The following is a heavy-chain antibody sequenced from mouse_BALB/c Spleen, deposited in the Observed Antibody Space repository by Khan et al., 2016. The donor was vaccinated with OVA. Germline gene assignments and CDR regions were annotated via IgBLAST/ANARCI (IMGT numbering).Heavy chain of an antibody. CDR3: ARGFDGYSSLYAMDY. D-gene: IGHD2-3*01. V-gene: IGHV2-6*02. CDR1: GFSLTNYG. Sequence: QVQLKESGPGLVAPSQSLSITCTVSGFSLTNYGVHWVRQPPGKGLEWLVVIWSDGSTNYNSVLKSRLSISKDNSKSQVFLKMNSLQTDDTAMYYCARGFDGYSSLYAMDYWGQGTSVTVSS. CDR2: IWSDGST. J-gene: IGHJ4*01.